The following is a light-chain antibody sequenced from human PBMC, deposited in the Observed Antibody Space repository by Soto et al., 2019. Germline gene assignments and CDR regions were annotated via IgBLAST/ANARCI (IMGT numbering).Light chain of an antibody. CDR1: SSNIGAAYD. CDR2: GNN. J-gene: IGLJ3*02. Sequence: QSVLTQPPSVSGAPGQKVTISCTRSSSNIGAAYDVHWYQHLPGTAPKLLIYGNNNRPSGVSDRFSGSKSGTSASLAITGLQAEDEADYYCQSYDSSLSGWVFGGGTQLTVL. V-gene: IGLV1-40*01. CDR3: QSYDSSLSGWV.